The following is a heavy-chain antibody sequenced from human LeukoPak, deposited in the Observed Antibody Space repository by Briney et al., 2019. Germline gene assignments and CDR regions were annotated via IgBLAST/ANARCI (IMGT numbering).Heavy chain of an antibody. D-gene: IGHD3-16*02. Sequence: SETLSLTCAVYGGSFSGYYWSWIRQPPGKGLEWIGEINHSGSTNYNPSLKSRVTISVDTSKNQFSLKLSSVTAADTAVHYCARVTFGGVIVDWGQGTLVTVSS. J-gene: IGHJ4*02. CDR3: ARVTFGGVIVD. CDR2: INHSGST. V-gene: IGHV4-34*01. CDR1: GGSFSGYY.